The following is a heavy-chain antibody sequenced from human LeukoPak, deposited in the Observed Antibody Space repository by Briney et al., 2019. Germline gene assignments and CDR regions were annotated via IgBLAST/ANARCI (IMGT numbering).Heavy chain of an antibody. D-gene: IGHD1-26*01. J-gene: IGHJ4*02. Sequence: ASVKVSCKASGYTFTGYYMHWVRQAPGQGLEWMGWINPNSGGTNYAQKFQGRVTMTRDTSISTAYMELSRLRSDDTAVYYCARDPDSGSYLGGFDYWGQGTLATVSS. CDR3: ARDPDSGSYLGGFDY. V-gene: IGHV1-2*02. CDR2: INPNSGGT. CDR1: GYTFTGYY.